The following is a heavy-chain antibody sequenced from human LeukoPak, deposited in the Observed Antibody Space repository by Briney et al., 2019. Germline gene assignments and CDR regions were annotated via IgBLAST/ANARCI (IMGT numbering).Heavy chain of an antibody. Sequence: ASVKVSCKASGYTFTSYYMHWVRQAPGQGLEWMGWINPNSGGTNYAQKFQGRVTMTRDTSISTAYMELSRLRSDDTAVYYCARDPDLEWSTKTEFDYWGQGTLVTVSS. CDR1: GYTFTSYY. J-gene: IGHJ4*02. D-gene: IGHD3-3*01. CDR2: INPNSGGT. V-gene: IGHV1-2*02. CDR3: ARDPDLEWSTKTEFDY.